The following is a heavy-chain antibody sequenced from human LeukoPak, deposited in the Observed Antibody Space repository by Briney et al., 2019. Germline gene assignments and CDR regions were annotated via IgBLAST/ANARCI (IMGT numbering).Heavy chain of an antibody. D-gene: IGHD5/OR15-5a*01. CDR1: AFTFSRYG. V-gene: IGHV3-20*04. CDR3: ARVYELREEDYYYYYMDV. J-gene: IGHJ6*03. CDR2: INWNGGRT. Sequence: GGSLRLSCAASAFTFSRYGMSWVRQAPGKGLEWVSGINWNGGRTGYADSVKGRFTISRDNAKNSLYLQMNSLRAEDTALYYCARVYELREEDYYYYYMDVWGKGTTVTVSS.